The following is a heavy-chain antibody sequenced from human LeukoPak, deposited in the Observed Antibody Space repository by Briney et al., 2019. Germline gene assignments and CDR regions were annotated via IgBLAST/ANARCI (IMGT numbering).Heavy chain of an antibody. D-gene: IGHD3-10*01. V-gene: IGHV1-46*01. CDR2: INPSGGST. CDR3: ARDGGVHDAFDI. Sequence: ASVKVSCKASGYTFTGYYMHWVRQATGQGLEWMGIINPSGGSTSYAQKFQGRVTMTRDTSTSTVYMELSSLRSEDTAVYYCARDGGVHDAFDIWGQGTMVTVSS. J-gene: IGHJ3*02. CDR1: GYTFTGYY.